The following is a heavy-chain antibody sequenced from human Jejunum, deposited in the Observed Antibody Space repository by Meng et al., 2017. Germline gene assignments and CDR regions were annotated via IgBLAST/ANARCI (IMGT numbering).Heavy chain of an antibody. Sequence: GESLKIACAASGFTLSNYYMSWVRPAPGKGLEWVAKIGEDGGEKHYADSVKGRFTISRDNSKNSMHLRMNRLRAEDTAIYYCASDHCRNWGQGTQVTVSS. CDR3: ASDHCRN. CDR2: IGEDGGEK. J-gene: IGHJ4*02. V-gene: IGHV3-7*01. CDR1: GFTLSNYY.